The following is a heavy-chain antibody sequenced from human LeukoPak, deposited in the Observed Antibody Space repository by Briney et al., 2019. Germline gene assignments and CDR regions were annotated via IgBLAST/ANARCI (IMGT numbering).Heavy chain of an antibody. V-gene: IGHV3-23*01. J-gene: IGHJ3*02. D-gene: IGHD6-6*01. CDR1: GFTYSSQL. CDR2: HCGSGGST. Sequence: GGPLRHFCAASGFTYSSQLMRWLRQAPGKGLEWVSAHCGSGGSTYYADSVKGRFTISRDKSKNTLYLQMNSLRAEDTAVYYCAKDAFHFGRSSDSFDIWGQGTMVTVSS. CDR3: AKDAFHFGRSSDSFDI.